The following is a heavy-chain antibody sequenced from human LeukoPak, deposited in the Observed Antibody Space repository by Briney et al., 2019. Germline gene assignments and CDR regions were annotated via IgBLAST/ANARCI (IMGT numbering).Heavy chain of an antibody. D-gene: IGHD3-3*01. Sequence: ASVKVSCKASGGTFSSYAISWVRQAPGQGLEWMGRIIPILGIANYAQKFQGRVTITADKSTSTAYMELSSLRSEDTAVYYCARGIGNYDFWSGPKDYWGQGTLVTVSS. CDR1: GGTFSSYA. J-gene: IGHJ4*02. CDR2: IIPILGIA. CDR3: ARGIGNYDFWSGPKDY. V-gene: IGHV1-69*04.